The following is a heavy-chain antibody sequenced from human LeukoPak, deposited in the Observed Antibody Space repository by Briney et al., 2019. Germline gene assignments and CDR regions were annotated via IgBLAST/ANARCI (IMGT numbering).Heavy chain of an antibody. CDR1: GYTFTSYY. CDR2: INPSGGST. V-gene: IGHV1-46*01. J-gene: IGHJ4*02. D-gene: IGHD6-13*01. CDR3: ARDRPAKYSSSWEYFDY. Sequence: ASVKVSCKASGYTFTSYYMHWVRQAPGQGLEWMGIINPSGGSTSYAQKFQGRVTMTRDTSTSTVYMELSSLRSEDTAVYYCARDRPAKYSSSWEYFDYWGQGTLVTVSS.